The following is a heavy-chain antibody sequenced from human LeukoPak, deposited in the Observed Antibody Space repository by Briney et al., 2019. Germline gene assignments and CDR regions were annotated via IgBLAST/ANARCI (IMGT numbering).Heavy chain of an antibody. J-gene: IGHJ4*02. CDR3: AKGAGGSGSYYPYF. D-gene: IGHD3-10*01. CDR2: IYPGDSDT. V-gene: IGHV5-51*01. Sequence: GESLKISCKASGYSFITHWIAWVRRTPGKGLGWMGIIYPGDSDTKYSPSFQGQVTISADKSINTAYLQWSSLKASDTAMYYCAKGAGGSGSYYPYFWGQGTLVTVSS. CDR1: GYSFITHW.